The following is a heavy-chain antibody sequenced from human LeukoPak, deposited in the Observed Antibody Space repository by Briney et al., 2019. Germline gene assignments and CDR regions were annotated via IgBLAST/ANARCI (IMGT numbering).Heavy chain of an antibody. Sequence: SETLSLTCIVSGGSISGYYWSWIRQPAGKGLEWIGRIYTSGRANYNPSLKSRVTMSVDTSKNHFSLKLSSVTAADTAVYYCARTWTPGGDAFDIWGQGTMVIVSS. CDR3: ARTWTPGGDAFDI. CDR2: IYTSGRA. J-gene: IGHJ3*02. V-gene: IGHV4-4*07. CDR1: GGSISGYY. D-gene: IGHD3/OR15-3a*01.